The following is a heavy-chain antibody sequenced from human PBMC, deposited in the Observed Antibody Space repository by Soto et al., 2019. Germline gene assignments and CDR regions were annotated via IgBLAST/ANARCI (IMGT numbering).Heavy chain of an antibody. Sequence: GVLGLSAAGSGLNLRSYSMNWVRQTPGRGLELVASISSSSNFIYYADSMRGRFTISRDDAKNSLYLQMNNLRAEDTAVYYCARWKFAVVTGITYYYNGMDVWGQGTTVTVSS. CDR2: ISSSSNFI. J-gene: IGHJ6*02. CDR3: ARWKFAVVTGITYYYNGMDV. CDR1: GLNLRSYS. D-gene: IGHD2-21*02. V-gene: IGHV3-21*01.